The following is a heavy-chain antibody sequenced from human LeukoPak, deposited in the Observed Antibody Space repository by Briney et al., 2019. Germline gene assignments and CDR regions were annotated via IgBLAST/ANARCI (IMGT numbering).Heavy chain of an antibody. J-gene: IGHJ4*02. D-gene: IGHD1-26*01. CDR1: GGSISSYY. CDR3: ASAVIVGAIDY. Sequence: SETLSLTCTVSGGSISSYYWSWIRQPPGKGLEWIGYIYYSGSTNYNPSLKSRVTISVDTSKNQFSLKLSSETAADTAVYYCASAVIVGAIDYWGQGTLVTVSS. CDR2: IYYSGST. V-gene: IGHV4-59*01.